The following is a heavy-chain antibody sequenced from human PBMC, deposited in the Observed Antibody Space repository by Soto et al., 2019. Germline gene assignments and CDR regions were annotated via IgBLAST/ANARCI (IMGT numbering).Heavy chain of an antibody. CDR3: ARPPGYISDWYYFDL. CDR2: ISPKSGGT. V-gene: IGHV1-2*02. CDR1: GYSLIDYY. Sequence: ASVKVSYKASGYSLIDYYIHWVRQAPGQGFEWMGRISPKSGGTNYAQKFEGRVTMTWDTSLNTAYMELSSLISDDTAVYYCARPPGYISDWYYFDLWGQGTLVTVSS. D-gene: IGHD3-9*01. J-gene: IGHJ4*02.